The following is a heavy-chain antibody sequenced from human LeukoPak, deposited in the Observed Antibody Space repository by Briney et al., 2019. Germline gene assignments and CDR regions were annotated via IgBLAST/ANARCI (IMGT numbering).Heavy chain of an antibody. D-gene: IGHD6-19*01. CDR2: ISSSGSTT. J-gene: IGHJ4*02. CDR1: GFTFSSYE. V-gene: IGHV3-48*03. CDR3: AKAVVSGWTDY. Sequence: GGSLRLSCAASGFTFSSYEMNWVRQAPGKGLAGVSYISSSGSTTYYADSVKGRFTISRDNSKNTLYLQMNSLRAEDTAVYYCAKAVVSGWTDYWGQGTLVTVSS.